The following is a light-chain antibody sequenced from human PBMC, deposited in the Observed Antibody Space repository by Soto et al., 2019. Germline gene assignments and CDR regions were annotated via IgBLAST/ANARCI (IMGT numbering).Light chain of an antibody. CDR1: SSNFGSGYD. J-gene: IGLJ1*01. CDR3: QTYDTSLSAYV. CDR2: GNN. Sequence: QAVVAQPPSVSGAPGQRVTISCTGSSSNFGSGYDVQWYQQLPGRAPKFLISGNNDRPSGLPDRFSASKSGTSASLAITGLQAEDEADYYCQTYDTSLSAYVFGTGTKVTVL. V-gene: IGLV1-40*01.